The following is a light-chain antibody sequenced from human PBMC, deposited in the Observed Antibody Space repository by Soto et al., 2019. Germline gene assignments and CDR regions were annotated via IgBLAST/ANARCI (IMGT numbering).Light chain of an antibody. J-gene: IGKJ2*01. CDR2: GAS. V-gene: IGKV3-15*01. Sequence: EIVMTQSPVTLSVSPGERVTLSCRASQSISDKSAWYQQKPGQAPRLLMFGASTRATGITARFSGSGSGTDFTLTITGLQSEDFAVYYCQQYKSWPYTFGQGTKLEIK. CDR3: QQYKSWPYT. CDR1: QSISDK.